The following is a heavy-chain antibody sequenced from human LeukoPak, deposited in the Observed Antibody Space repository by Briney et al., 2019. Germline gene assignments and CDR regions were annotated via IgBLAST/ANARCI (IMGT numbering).Heavy chain of an antibody. CDR3: AKKTAAGPLDY. CDR2: ISWNSGSI. Sequence: GGSLRLSWAASGFTFDDYAMHWVRQAPGKGLEWVSGISWNSGSIGYADSVKGRFTISRDNAKNSLYLQMNSLRAEDTALYYCAKKTAAGPLDYWGQGTLVTVSS. CDR1: GFTFDDYA. D-gene: IGHD6-13*01. V-gene: IGHV3-9*01. J-gene: IGHJ4*02.